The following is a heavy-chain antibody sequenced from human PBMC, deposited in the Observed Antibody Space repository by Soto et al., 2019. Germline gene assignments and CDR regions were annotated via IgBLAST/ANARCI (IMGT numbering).Heavy chain of an antibody. V-gene: IGHV1-18*01. J-gene: IGHJ4*02. CDR2: ISAYNGNT. Sequence: EASVKVSCKASGYTFTSYGISWVRQAPGQGLEWMGWISAYNGNTNYAQKLQGRVTMTTDTSTSTAYMELRSLRSDDTAVYYCARDPRLSYLDDYGDEYFAYWGQGTLVTVSS. CDR3: ARDPRLSYLDDYGDEYFAY. D-gene: IGHD4-17*01. CDR1: GYTFTSYG.